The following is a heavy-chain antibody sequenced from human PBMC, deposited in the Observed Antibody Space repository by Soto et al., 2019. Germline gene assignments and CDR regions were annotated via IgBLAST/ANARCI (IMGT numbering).Heavy chain of an antibody. Sequence: GESLKISCKGSGYSFAGYWITWVRQKSGKGLEWMGRIDPSDSQTYYSPSFRGHVTISVTKSITTVFLQWSSLRASDTAMYYCARQIYDSDTGPNFQYYFDSWGQGTPVTVSS. CDR3: ARQIYDSDTGPNFQYYFDS. CDR2: IDPSDSQT. J-gene: IGHJ4*02. V-gene: IGHV5-10-1*01. D-gene: IGHD3-22*01. CDR1: GYSFAGYW.